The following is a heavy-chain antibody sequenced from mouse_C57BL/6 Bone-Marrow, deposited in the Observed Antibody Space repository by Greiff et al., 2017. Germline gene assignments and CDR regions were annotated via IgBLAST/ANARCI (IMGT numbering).Heavy chain of an antibody. CDR3: SRVTAVLEVDY. CDR2: IHPNSGST. Sequence: QVQLQQPGAELVKPGASVKLSCKASGYTFTSYWMHWVKQRPGQGLEWIGMIHPNSGSTNYNEKFKSKATLTVDKSSSTAYMQLSSLTSEDSAVXYCSRVTAVLEVDYWGQGTTLTVSS. J-gene: IGHJ2*01. V-gene: IGHV1-64*01. CDR1: GYTFTSYW. D-gene: IGHD6-1*01.